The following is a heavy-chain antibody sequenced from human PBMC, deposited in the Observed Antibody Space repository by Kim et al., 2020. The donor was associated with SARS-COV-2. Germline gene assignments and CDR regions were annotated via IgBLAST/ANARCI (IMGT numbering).Heavy chain of an antibody. Sequence: GGSLRLSCAASGFTFNNYAMNWVRQAPGKGLEWVSGIRDSGGSTKYADSVKGRFSISRDNSKNTLYLQMDSLRAEDTAVYYCAKVTSRSSGWFEYFQHWGQGTLVTVSS. CDR3: AKVTSRSSGWFEYFQH. V-gene: IGHV3-23*01. CDR2: IRDSGGST. J-gene: IGHJ1*01. CDR1: GFTFNNYA. D-gene: IGHD6-19*01.